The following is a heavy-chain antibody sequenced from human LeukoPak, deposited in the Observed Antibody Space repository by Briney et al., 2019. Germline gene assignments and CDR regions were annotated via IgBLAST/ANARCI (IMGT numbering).Heavy chain of an antibody. Sequence: PGGSLRLSCAASGFTFSSYGMRWVRQAPGKGLEWVAVIWYDGSNKYYADSVKGRFTISRDNSKNTLYLQMNSLRAEDTAVYYCAMGRSSSWYYYYYMDVWGKGTTVTVSS. J-gene: IGHJ6*03. D-gene: IGHD6-13*01. CDR2: IWYDGSNK. CDR3: AMGRSSSWYYYYYMDV. CDR1: GFTFSSYG. V-gene: IGHV3-33*01.